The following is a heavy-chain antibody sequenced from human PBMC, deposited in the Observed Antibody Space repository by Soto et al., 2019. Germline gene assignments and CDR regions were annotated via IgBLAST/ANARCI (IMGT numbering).Heavy chain of an antibody. CDR3: AKDRRVGEYEYFQH. V-gene: IGHV3-9*01. D-gene: IGHD3-10*01. CDR2: ISWNSGSI. Sequence: EVQLVESGGGLVQPGRSLRLSCAASGFTFDDYAMHWVRQAPGKGLEWVSGISWNSGSIGYAESVKGRFTMSRDNAKNSLYLQMNSLRAEDTALYYCAKDRRVGEYEYFQHWGQGTLVTVSS. CDR1: GFTFDDYA. J-gene: IGHJ1*01.